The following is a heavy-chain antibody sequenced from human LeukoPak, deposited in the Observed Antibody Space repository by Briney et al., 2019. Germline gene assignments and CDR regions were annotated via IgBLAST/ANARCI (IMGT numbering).Heavy chain of an antibody. CDR3: AILPGY. J-gene: IGHJ4*02. Sequence: GGSLRLSCAASGFTVSDNYMSWVRQAPGKGLEWVSVIYSDGRTHYADSVKGRFTVSRDNSKNTLYLQMNSLRTEDTAVYYCAILPGYWGQGTLVTVSS. CDR2: IYSDGRT. V-gene: IGHV3-53*01. CDR1: GFTVSDNY.